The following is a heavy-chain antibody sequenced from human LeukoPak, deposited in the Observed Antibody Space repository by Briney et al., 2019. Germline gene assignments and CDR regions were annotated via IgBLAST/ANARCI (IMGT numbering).Heavy chain of an antibody. CDR2: INGDASST. CDR3: ARARGNTYGYFEY. CDR1: GLTLSGYW. D-gene: IGHD5-18*01. J-gene: IGHJ4*02. Sequence: PGGTLRLSCAASGLTLSGYWMHWVRQAPGKGLVWVSRINGDASSTSYADSVKGRFTISRDNANSTLYLQMISLRVEDTAVYYCARARGNTYGYFEYWGQGTLVTVSS. V-gene: IGHV3-74*01.